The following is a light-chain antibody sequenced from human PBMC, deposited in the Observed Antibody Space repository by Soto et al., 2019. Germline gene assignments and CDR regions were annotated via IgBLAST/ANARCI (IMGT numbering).Light chain of an antibody. CDR3: QQRSNWPT. J-gene: IGKJ3*01. CDR2: DAS. Sequence: EIVLTQSPATLSLSPGERATLSCRASQSVSSYLAWYQQKPGQAPRPLIYDASNRATGIPARFSGSGSGTDFPLTISSLEPEDFAVYYCQQRSNWPTFGPGTKVDIK. CDR1: QSVSSY. V-gene: IGKV3-11*01.